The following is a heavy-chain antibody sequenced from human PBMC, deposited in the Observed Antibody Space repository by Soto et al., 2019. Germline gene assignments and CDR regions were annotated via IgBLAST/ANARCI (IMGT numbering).Heavy chain of an antibody. V-gene: IGHV4-30-2*01. CDR1: GGSISSGGYS. CDR2: IYRIGST. Sequence: SETLSLTCAVSGGSISSGGYSWSWIRQPPGKGLEWIGYIYRIGSTYYNPSLKSRVTISVDRSKNQFSLKLSSVTAADTAEYYCARGSPNGLDPWGQGTLVTVSS. J-gene: IGHJ5*02. CDR3: ARGSPNGLDP. D-gene: IGHD1-26*01.